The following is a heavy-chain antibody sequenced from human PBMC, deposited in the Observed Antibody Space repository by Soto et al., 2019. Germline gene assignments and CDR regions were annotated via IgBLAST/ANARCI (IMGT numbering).Heavy chain of an antibody. Sequence: SETLSLTCAVYGGSFSGYYWSWIRQPPGKGLEWIGEINHSGSTNYNPSLKSRVTISVDTAKNQFSLKLSSVTAADTAVYYCAREGYSYGPYYYYYYGMDVWGQGTTVTVSS. CDR1: GGSFSGYY. CDR2: INHSGST. V-gene: IGHV4-34*01. J-gene: IGHJ6*02. CDR3: AREGYSYGPYYYYYYGMDV. D-gene: IGHD5-18*01.